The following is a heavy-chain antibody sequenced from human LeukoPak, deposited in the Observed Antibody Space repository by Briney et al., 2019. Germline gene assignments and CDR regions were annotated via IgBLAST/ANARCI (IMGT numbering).Heavy chain of an antibody. CDR3: AKDLRGGDSL. V-gene: IGHV3-53*01. Sequence: GESLKISCAASGFTVSSNYMSWVRQAPGKGLEWVSVIYSGGSTYYADSVKGRFTISRDNSKNTLYLQMNSLRAEDTAVYYCAKDLRGGDSLWGQGTLVTVSS. CDR1: GFTVSSNY. J-gene: IGHJ4*02. CDR2: IYSGGST. D-gene: IGHD2-21*01.